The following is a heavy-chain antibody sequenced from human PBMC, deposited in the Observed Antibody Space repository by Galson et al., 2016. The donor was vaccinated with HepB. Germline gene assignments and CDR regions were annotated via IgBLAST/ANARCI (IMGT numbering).Heavy chain of an antibody. CDR2: MNSNSGNT. Sequence: SVKVSCKASGYTFSSYDINWVRQAPGQGLEWMGWMNSNSGNTGYAQKFQGRVTMTRSTSISTAYMELSSLRSDDTAVYYCARGPSYSSSWDYFDYWGQGTLVTVSS. J-gene: IGHJ4*02. D-gene: IGHD6-6*01. V-gene: IGHV1-8*01. CDR3: ARGPSYSSSWDYFDY. CDR1: GYTFSSYD.